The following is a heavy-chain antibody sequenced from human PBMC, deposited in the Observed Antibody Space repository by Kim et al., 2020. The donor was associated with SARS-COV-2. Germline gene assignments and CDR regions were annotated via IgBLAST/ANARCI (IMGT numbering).Heavy chain of an antibody. CDR2: IGGSSDYL. Sequence: GGSLRLSCAASGFAFSRFGMTWARPAPGKGLEWVASIGGSSDYLFYAESLKGRFTISRDNTENSLVLQMNSLRAEDTVLYYCARQLAYGLDVWGQGTMVTVSA. J-gene: IGHJ3*01. V-gene: IGHV3-21*06. CDR1: GFAFSRFG. D-gene: IGHD3-10*01. CDR3: ARQLAYGLDV.